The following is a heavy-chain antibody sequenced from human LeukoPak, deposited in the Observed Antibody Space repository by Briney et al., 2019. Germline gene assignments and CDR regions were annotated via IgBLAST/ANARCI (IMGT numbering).Heavy chain of an antibody. CDR1: GGSFSDYY. D-gene: IGHD6-13*01. CDR2: INHSGST. CDR3: ARKEGIAAAGHFDY. V-gene: IGHV4-34*01. Sequence: SETLSLTCAVYGGSFSDYYWSWIRQPPGKGLEWVGEINHSGSTNYNPSLKRRVTISVDTSKNQFSLKLSSVTAADTAVYYCARKEGIAAAGHFDYWGQGTLVTVSS. J-gene: IGHJ4*02.